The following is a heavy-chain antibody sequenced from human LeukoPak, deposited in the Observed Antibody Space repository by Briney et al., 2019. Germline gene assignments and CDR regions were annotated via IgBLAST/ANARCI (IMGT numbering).Heavy chain of an antibody. CDR2: VNDIGRT. J-gene: IGHJ4*02. CDR3: ARGLYDYVWGSYRYRAYYFDY. V-gene: IGHV4-34*01. D-gene: IGHD3-16*02. CDR1: GGSFSGYY. Sequence: PSETLSLTCAVYGGSFSGYYWTWIRQTPGKGLEWIGEVNDIGRTNYNPSLKSRVTISVDVSKNQFSLKLSSVTAADTAVYYCARGLYDYVWGSYRYRAYYFDYWGQGTLVTVSS.